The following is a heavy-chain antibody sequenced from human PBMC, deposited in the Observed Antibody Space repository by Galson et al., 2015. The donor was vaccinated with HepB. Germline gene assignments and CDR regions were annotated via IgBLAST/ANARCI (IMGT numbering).Heavy chain of an antibody. CDR2: ISAYNGNT. CDR3: ARDDSSSSWYKGRGAFDI. D-gene: IGHD6-13*01. J-gene: IGHJ3*02. Sequence: SVKVSCKASGYTFTSYGISWVRQAPGQGLEWMGWISAYNGNTNYAQKLQGRVTMTTDTSTSTAYMELRSLRSDDTAVYYCARDDSSSSWYKGRGAFDIWGQGTMVTVSS. V-gene: IGHV1-18*01. CDR1: GYTFTSYG.